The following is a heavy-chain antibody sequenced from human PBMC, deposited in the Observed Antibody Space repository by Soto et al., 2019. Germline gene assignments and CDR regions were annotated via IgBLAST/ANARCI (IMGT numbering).Heavy chain of an antibody. V-gene: IGHV1-69*02. CDR3: ARGTHYYDSSGYPTVGAFDI. CDR1: GGTFSSYT. D-gene: IGHD3-22*01. J-gene: IGHJ3*02. Sequence: ASVKVSCKASGGTFSSYTISWVRQAPGQGLEWMGRIIPILGIANYAQKFQGRVTITADKSTSTAYMELSSLRSEDTAVYYCARGTHYYDSSGYPTVGAFDIWG. CDR2: IIPILGIA.